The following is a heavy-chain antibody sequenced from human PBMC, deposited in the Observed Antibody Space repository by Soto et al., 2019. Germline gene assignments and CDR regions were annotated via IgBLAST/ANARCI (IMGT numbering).Heavy chain of an antibody. Sequence: PSETLSLTCAVSGYSISSGYYWGWIRQPPGKGLEWIGEINHSGSTNYNPSLKSRVTISVDTSKNQFSLKLSSVTAADTAVYYCARGGSSSWYRDFDYWGQGTLVTVSS. CDR3: ARGGSSSWYRDFDY. D-gene: IGHD6-13*01. J-gene: IGHJ4*02. CDR2: INHSGST. V-gene: IGHV4-38-2*01. CDR1: GYSISSGYY.